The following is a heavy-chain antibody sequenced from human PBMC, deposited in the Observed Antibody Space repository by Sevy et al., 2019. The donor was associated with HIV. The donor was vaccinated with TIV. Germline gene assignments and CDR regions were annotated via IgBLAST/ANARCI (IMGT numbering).Heavy chain of an antibody. V-gene: IGHV3-33*03. CDR1: GFTFRSFS. CDR3: ARDSARVIVPTAGFDS. D-gene: IGHD1-1*01. J-gene: IGHJ5*01. Sequence: GGSLRLSCSASGFTFRSFSMHWVRQAPGKGLEWVAAIWYDGRTKQYGDSVKGRFTISRDNSKNMLSLEMNGLGAEDTGLYFCARDSARVIVPTAGFDSWGQGTVVTVSS. CDR2: IWYDGRTK.